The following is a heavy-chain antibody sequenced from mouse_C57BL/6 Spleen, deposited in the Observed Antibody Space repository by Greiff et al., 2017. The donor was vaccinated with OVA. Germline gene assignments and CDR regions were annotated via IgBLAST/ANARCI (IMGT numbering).Heavy chain of an antibody. CDR2: IWPGGGT. J-gene: IGHJ4*01. CDR1: GFSLTSYA. CDR3: ARNGDYYAMDY. Sequence: VLLVESGPGLVAPSQSLSITCTVSGFSLTSYAISWVRQPPGKGLEWLGVIWPGGGTNYNSALKSRLSISKDNSKSQVFLKMNSLQTDDTARYYCARNGDYYAMDYWGQGTSVTVSS. V-gene: IGHV2-9-1*01.